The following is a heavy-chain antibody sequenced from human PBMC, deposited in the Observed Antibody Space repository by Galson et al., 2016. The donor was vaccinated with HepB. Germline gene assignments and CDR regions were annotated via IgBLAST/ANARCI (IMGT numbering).Heavy chain of an antibody. D-gene: IGHD6-19*01. V-gene: IGHV3-30*18. CDR1: GFTVSGDY. CDR2: VSSDGSNQ. Sequence: SLRLSCAVSGFTVSGDYMSWVRQAPGKGLEWVAVVSSDGSNQHFADSVKGRFTISRDNSKNTLYLQMRSLRPEDTAVYYCAKDRQWQALNYYYNGMDVWGKGTTVTVSS. J-gene: IGHJ6*04. CDR3: AKDRQWQALNYYYNGMDV.